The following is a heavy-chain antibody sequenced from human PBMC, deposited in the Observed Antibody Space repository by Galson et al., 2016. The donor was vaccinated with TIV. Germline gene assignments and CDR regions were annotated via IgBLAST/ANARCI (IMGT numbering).Heavy chain of an antibody. CDR2: IGYDGTTK. J-gene: IGHJ4*02. CDR3: ARWNDHGDRSYDY. D-gene: IGHD4-17*01. CDR1: GFSLKDYG. V-gene: IGHV3-33*01. Sequence: SLRLSCAVSGFSLKDYGTHWVRQAPGKGLEWVAVIGYDGTTKYYADSVNGRFTISRDDSKNTVYLQMNNLRAEDTAVYYCARWNDHGDRSYDYWGQGTLVTVSS.